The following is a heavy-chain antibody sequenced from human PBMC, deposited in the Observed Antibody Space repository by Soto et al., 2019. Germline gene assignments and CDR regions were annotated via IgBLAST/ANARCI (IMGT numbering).Heavy chain of an antibody. Sequence: QVQLVQSGAEVKKPGASVKVSCKASGYTFTGYYMHWVRQAPGQGLEWMGWINPNSGGTNYAQKVQGRVTMTRDTSISTAYMELSRLRSDDTAVYYCARDRRGFGELCLDYWGQGTLVTVSS. J-gene: IGHJ4*02. CDR3: ARDRRGFGELCLDY. CDR1: GYTFTGYY. CDR2: INPNSGGT. V-gene: IGHV1-2*02. D-gene: IGHD3-10*01.